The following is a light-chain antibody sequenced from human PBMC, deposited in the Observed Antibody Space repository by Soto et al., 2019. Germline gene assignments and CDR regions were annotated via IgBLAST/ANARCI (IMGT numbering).Light chain of an antibody. CDR1: QGISSY. Sequence: AIRMTQSPSSLSASTGDRVTITCRASQGISSYLAWYQQKPGKAPKLLIYAASTLQSGVPSRFSGSGSGTDFTLTISGLQSEDFATYYCQQYYSYPHTFGPGTKVDIK. CDR3: QQYYSYPHT. V-gene: IGKV1-8*01. J-gene: IGKJ3*01. CDR2: AAS.